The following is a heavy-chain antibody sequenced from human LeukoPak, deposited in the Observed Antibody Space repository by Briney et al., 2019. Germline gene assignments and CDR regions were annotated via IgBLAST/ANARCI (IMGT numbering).Heavy chain of an antibody. J-gene: IGHJ4*02. CDR2: ISSSSSTI. D-gene: IGHD2-2*01. V-gene: IGHV3-48*01. Sequence: GGSLRLSCAASGFTFSSYSMNWVRQAPGKGLEWVSYISSSSSTIYYADSVEGRFTISRDNAKNSLYLQMNSLRAEDTAVYYCARDQELEVPAALDYWGQGTLVTVSS. CDR1: GFTFSSYS. CDR3: ARDQELEVPAALDY.